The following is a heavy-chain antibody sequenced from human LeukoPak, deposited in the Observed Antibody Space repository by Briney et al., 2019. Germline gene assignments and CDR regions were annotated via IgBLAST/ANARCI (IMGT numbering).Heavy chain of an antibody. CDR1: GYTFTGYY. Sequence: ASGKVSCKASGYTFTGYYMHWVRQAPGQGLEWMGWINPNSGDTNYAQNFQGRVTMTRDTSISTAYMELSRLRSDDTAVYYCARGFGGSYFTDYWGQGTLVTVSS. CDR3: ARGFGGSYFTDY. V-gene: IGHV1-2*02. J-gene: IGHJ4*02. CDR2: INPNSGDT. D-gene: IGHD1-26*01.